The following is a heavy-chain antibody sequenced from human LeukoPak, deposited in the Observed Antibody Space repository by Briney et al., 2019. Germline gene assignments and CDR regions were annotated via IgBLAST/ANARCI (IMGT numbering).Heavy chain of an antibody. CDR2: ISAYNGNT. CDR3: ARALVDGYKELGY. Sequence: ASVKVSCKAPGCTFTTYGITWVRQAPGQGLEWMGWISAYNGNTNYAQKFQGRVAMTTDTSTSTAYMELRSLRFDDTAVYYCARALVDGYKELGYWGQGTLVTVSS. CDR1: GCTFTTYG. D-gene: IGHD5-24*01. V-gene: IGHV1-18*01. J-gene: IGHJ4*02.